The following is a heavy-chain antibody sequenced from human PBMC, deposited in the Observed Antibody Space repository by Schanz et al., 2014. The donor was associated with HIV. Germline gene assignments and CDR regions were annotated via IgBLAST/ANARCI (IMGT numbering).Heavy chain of an antibody. J-gene: IGHJ4*02. V-gene: IGHV3-9*01. CDR3: ATSQGIMVATDFDY. CDR2: ISWNSGSI. CDR1: GFTFDEYA. Sequence: EVQLVESGGGLVQPGRSLRLSCAASGFTFDEYAMHWVRQAPGKGLEWVSSISWNSGSIDYADSAKGRFTISRDNAKNSLYLQMNSLRAEDTAVYYCATSQGIMVATDFDYWGQGTLVTVSS. D-gene: IGHD5-12*01.